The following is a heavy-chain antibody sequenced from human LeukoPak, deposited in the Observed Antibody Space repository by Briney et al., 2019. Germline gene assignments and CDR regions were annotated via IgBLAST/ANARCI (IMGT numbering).Heavy chain of an antibody. J-gene: IGHJ6*03. CDR1: GGSFSGYY. D-gene: IGHD6-6*01. V-gene: IGHV4-34*01. Sequence: SETLSLTCAVYGGSFSGYYWRWIRQPPGKGLEWVGEITHSGSTKYHPSLRSRVTISVDTSKSQFSLKLSSVTAADTAVYYCARGGSIAARTYYYYYMDVWGKGTTVTVPS. CDR3: ARGGSIAARTYYYYYMDV. CDR2: ITHSGST.